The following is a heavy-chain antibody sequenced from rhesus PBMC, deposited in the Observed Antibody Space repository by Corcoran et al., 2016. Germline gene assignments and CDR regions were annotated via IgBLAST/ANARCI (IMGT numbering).Heavy chain of an antibody. V-gene: IGHV3-178*01. J-gene: IGHJ4*01. CDR2: INNGGDNT. D-gene: IGHD2-39*02. Sequence: EVQLVESGGGLAKPGGSLRLSCAASGFTFSDYYMDWVRQAPGKGLEWVSRINNGGDNTWYADSVKGRFTISRENAKNTLYLQMNSLTDEDMAVYYCTRDECSGGVCYSGSYSWSFAYWGQGVQV. CDR1: GFTFSDYY. CDR3: TRDECSGGVCYSGSYSWSFAY.